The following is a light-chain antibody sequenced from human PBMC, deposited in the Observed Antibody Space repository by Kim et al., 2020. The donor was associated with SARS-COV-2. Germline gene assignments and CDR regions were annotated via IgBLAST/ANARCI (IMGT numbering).Light chain of an antibody. CDR3: QQYGSTLLT. CDR2: GAS. Sequence: EIVLTQSPGTLSLSPGERATLSCRASQIVTSNYLAWYQQKPGQAPRLLIYGASSRATGIPDRFSGSGSGTEFTLTINRLEPEDFAVYSCQQYGSTLLTFGGGTKVEI. CDR1: QIVTSNY. V-gene: IGKV3-20*01. J-gene: IGKJ4*01.